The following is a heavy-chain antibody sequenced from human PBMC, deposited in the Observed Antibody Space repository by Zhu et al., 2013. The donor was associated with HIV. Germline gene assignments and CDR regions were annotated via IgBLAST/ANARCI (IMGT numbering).Heavy chain of an antibody. J-gene: IGHJ5*02. CDR1: GGTFSSYA. V-gene: IGHV1-69*12. Sequence: QVQLMQSGAEVKKPGSSVKVSCKASGGTFSSYAISWVRQAPGQGLEWMGWIIPIFGIANYAQKFQGRVTITADESTSTAYMELSSLRSEDTAVYYCASGPSGTGLRAWSRPVGRRTVDHRPPYGGCRLPSPDP. CDR3: ASGPSGTGLRAWSRPVGRRTVDHRPPYGGCRLPSPDP. D-gene: IGHD1-1*01. CDR2: IIPIFGIA.